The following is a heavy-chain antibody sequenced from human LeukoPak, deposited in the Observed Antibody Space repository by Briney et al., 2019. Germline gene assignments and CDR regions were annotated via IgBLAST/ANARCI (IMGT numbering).Heavy chain of an antibody. V-gene: IGHV1-69*05. CDR3: ARDFDSGYPKGGY. Sequence: SVKVSCKASGGTFSSYAISWVRQAPGQGLEWMGGIIPIFGTANYAQKFQGRVTITTDESTSTAYMELSSLRSEDTAVYYCARDFDSGYPKGGYWGQGTLVTVSS. CDR2: IIPIFGTA. CDR1: GGTFSSYA. D-gene: IGHD5-12*01. J-gene: IGHJ4*02.